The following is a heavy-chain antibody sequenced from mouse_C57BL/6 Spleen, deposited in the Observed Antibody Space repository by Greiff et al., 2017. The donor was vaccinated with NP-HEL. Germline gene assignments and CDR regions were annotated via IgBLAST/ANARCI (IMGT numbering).Heavy chain of an antibody. V-gene: IGHV1-53*01. J-gene: IGHJ2*01. CDR2: INPSNGGT. D-gene: IGHD2-10*01. CDR3: VRGESYYGMGSDYFDY. CDR1: GYTFTSYW. Sequence: VQLQQSGTELVKPGASVKLSCKASGYTFTSYWMHWVKQRPGQGLEWIGNINPSNGGTNYNEKFKSKATLTVDKSSSTAYMQLSSLTSEDSAVYYCVRGESYYGMGSDYFDYWGQGTTLTVSS.